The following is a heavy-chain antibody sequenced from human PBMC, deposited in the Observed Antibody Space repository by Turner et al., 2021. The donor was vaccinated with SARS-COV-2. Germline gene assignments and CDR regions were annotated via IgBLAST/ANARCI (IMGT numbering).Heavy chain of an antibody. CDR2: INPDSGNT. CDR3: ARFREYVVEIPAAHGPHYFSGLDV. CDR1: GYTFTSSD. D-gene: IGHD2-2*01. Sequence: QVRLVQSGAAVKRPGASVKVYCKASGYTFTSSDINWVRQASGQGLEWMGWINPDSGNTGYAPRFQDRVTMTRNTSIGTAYMELISLRSEDTAVYYCARFREYVVEIPAAHGPHYFSGLDVWGQGTTVTVSS. J-gene: IGHJ6*02. V-gene: IGHV1-8*01.